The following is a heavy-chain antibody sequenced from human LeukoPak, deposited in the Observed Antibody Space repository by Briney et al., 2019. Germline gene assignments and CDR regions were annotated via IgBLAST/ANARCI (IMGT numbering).Heavy chain of an antibody. CDR2: ISSSSSYI. CDR1: GFTFSSYS. Sequence: GGSLRLSCAASGFTFSSYSMNWVRQAPGKGLEWVSSISSSSSYIYYADSVKGRFTISRDNAKNSLYLQMNSLRAEDTAVYYCAREQEWFGELPDAFDIWGQGTMVTVSS. D-gene: IGHD3-10*01. CDR3: AREQEWFGELPDAFDI. V-gene: IGHV3-21*01. J-gene: IGHJ3*02.